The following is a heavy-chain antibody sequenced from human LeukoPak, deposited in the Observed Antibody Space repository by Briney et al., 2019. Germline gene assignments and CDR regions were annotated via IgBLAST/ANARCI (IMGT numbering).Heavy chain of an antibody. J-gene: IGHJ4*02. D-gene: IGHD5-12*01. CDR2: INHSGST. CDR1: GGSFSGYY. V-gene: IGHV4-34*01. CDR3: AREGGYSGYDRGYFDY. Sequence: SETLSLTCAVHGGSFSGYYWSWIRQPPGKGLEWIGEINHSGSTNYNPSLKSRVTISVDTSKNQFSLKLSSVTAADTAVYYCAREGGYSGYDRGYFDYWGQGTLVTVSS.